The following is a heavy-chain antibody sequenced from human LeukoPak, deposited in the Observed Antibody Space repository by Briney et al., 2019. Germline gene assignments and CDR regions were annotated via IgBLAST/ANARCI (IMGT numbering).Heavy chain of an antibody. CDR3: ARGRTYYYDSSGYNPPLLFDY. V-gene: IGHV4-34*01. D-gene: IGHD3-22*01. CDR2: INHSGST. Sequence: SETLSLTCAVYGGSFSGYYWSWIRQPPGKGLEWIGEINHSGSTNYNPSLKSRVTISVDTSKNQFSLKLSSVTAADTAVYYCARGRTYYYDSSGYNPPLLFDYWGQGTLVAVSS. CDR1: GGSFSGYY. J-gene: IGHJ4*02.